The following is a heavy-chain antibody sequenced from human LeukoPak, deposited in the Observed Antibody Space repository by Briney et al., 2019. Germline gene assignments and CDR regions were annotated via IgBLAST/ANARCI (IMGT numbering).Heavy chain of an antibody. CDR3: ARDVWGDRDSYFDS. D-gene: IGHD3-16*01. V-gene: IGHV3-74*01. CDR1: GFTFSRYW. Sequence: GGSLRLSCAASGFTFSRYWMHWVRQAPGKGLEWVSRINTDGRSASYGVSVKGGFNISRDNAKNTLELQMNSLRAEDTAVYFCARDVWGDRDSYFDSWGQGTLVTVSS. CDR2: INTDGRSA. J-gene: IGHJ4*02.